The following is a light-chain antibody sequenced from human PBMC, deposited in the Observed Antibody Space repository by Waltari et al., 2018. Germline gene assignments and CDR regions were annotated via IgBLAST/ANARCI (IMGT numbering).Light chain of an antibody. Sequence: DIQMTQSPPSLSASVGDTDTITCRASQSISSWLDWYQQKPGKAPKLLIYKASSLQSGVPSRFSGSGSGTEFTLTISSLQPEDFATYYCLQYSSSPLTFGGGTKVEIK. CDR2: KAS. CDR3: LQYSSSPLT. V-gene: IGKV1-12*01. J-gene: IGKJ4*01. CDR1: QSISSW.